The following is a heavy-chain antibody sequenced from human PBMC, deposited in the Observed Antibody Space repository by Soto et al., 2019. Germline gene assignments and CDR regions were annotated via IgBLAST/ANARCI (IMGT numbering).Heavy chain of an antibody. Sequence: ASVKVSCKASGYTFSSYGISWVRQAPGQGLEWMGWISAYNGNTNYAQKLQGRVTMTTDTSTSTAYMELRSLRSDDTAVYYCARDHDFWSGYYPKYNWFDPWGQGTLVTVSS. CDR1: GYTFSSYG. CDR2: ISAYNGNT. V-gene: IGHV1-18*01. D-gene: IGHD3-3*01. J-gene: IGHJ5*02. CDR3: ARDHDFWSGYYPKYNWFDP.